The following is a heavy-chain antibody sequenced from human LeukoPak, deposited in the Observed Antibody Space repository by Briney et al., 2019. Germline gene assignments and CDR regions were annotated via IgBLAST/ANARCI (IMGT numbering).Heavy chain of an antibody. J-gene: IGHJ5*02. V-gene: IGHV3-30*18. CDR1: GFTFSSYG. CDR3: AKEGSSSWFRAVNWFDP. D-gene: IGHD6-13*01. Sequence: GGSLRLSCAASGFTFSSYGMHWVRQAPGKGLEWVAVISYDGSNKYYADSVKGRFTISRDNSKNTLYLQMNSLRAEDTAVYYCAKEGSSSWFRAVNWFDPWGQGTLVTVSS. CDR2: ISYDGSNK.